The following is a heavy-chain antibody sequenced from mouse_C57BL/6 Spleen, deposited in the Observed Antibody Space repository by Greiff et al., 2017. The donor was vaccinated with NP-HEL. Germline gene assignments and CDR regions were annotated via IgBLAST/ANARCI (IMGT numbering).Heavy chain of an antibody. J-gene: IGHJ2*01. D-gene: IGHD1-1*01. V-gene: IGHV1-69*01. CDR3: AVTTVKDYYFDY. CDR2: IDPSDSYT. Sequence: KESCKASGYTFTSYWMHWVKQRPGQGLEWIGEIDPSDSYTNYNQKFKGKSTLTVDKSSSTAYMQLSSLTSEDSAVYYCAVTTVKDYYFDYWGQGTTLTVSS. CDR1: GYTFTSYW.